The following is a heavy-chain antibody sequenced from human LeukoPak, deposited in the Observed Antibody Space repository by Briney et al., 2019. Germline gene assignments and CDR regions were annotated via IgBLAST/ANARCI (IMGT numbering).Heavy chain of an antibody. Sequence: SQTLSLTCTVSGGSISSGGYYWSWIRQHPGKGLEWIGYIYYSGSTYYNPSLKSRVTISVDASKNQFSLKLSSVTAADTAVYYCARGWQWHASDRFDPWGQGTLVTVSS. D-gene: IGHD6-19*01. J-gene: IGHJ5*02. V-gene: IGHV4-31*03. CDR2: IYYSGST. CDR3: ARGWQWHASDRFDP. CDR1: GGSISSGGYY.